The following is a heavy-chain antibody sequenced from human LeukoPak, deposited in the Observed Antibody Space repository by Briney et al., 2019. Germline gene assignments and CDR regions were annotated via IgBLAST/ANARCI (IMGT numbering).Heavy chain of an antibody. Sequence: PSETLSLTCTVAGGSTRSSSYYWGWIRHPPWKGLEWIASIYYCGTTYYNPSLKSRVTTSVDTSKNQFSLKLSSVTAADTAVVYCARESAGINYFDYWGQGTLVTVSS. CDR1: GGSTRSSSYY. J-gene: IGHJ4*02. CDR3: ARESAGINYFDY. D-gene: IGHD6-13*01. CDR2: IYYCGTT. V-gene: IGHV4-39*02.